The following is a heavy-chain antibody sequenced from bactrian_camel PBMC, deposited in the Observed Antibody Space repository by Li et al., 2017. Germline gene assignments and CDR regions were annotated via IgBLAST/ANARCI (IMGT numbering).Heavy chain of an antibody. Sequence: VQLVESGGGLVQAGESLRLSCAASGFTYDRFCMSWYRQGPGKEHEWVSSIRNFAQNTYYSDSVKGRFTISRDNGVNTVYLQMDSLKSEDSALYYCAAGEAYWSNGYSYLPHFTYWGQGTQVTVS. J-gene: IGHJ4*01. CDR3: AAGEAYWSNGYSYLPHFTY. V-gene: IGHV3S40*01. CDR1: GFTYDRFC. CDR2: IRNFAQNT. D-gene: IGHD8*01.